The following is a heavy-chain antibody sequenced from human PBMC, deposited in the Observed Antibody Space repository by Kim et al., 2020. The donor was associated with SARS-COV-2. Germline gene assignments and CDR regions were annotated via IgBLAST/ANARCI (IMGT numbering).Heavy chain of an antibody. J-gene: IGHJ4*02. Sequence: SGSTNYNPSLQSRVTISVDTSKNQFSLKLSSVTAADTAVYYCARATIHDYWGQGTLVTVSS. D-gene: IGHD5-12*01. CDR2: SGST. CDR3: ARATIHDY. V-gene: IGHV4-34*01.